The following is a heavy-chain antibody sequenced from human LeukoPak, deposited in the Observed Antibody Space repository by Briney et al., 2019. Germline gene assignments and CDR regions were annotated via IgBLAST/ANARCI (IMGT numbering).Heavy chain of an antibody. J-gene: IGHJ4*02. D-gene: IGHD6-13*01. CDR1: GFTLSSYE. V-gene: IGHV3-48*03. CDR3: ARGPYSSNWYVDY. Sequence: GGSLRLSCAASGFTLSSYEMNWVSLAPGKGLEWSSYISRTGNSIYYADSVKGRFTISRDSAKNSLYLQMNSLRAEDTAVYYCARGPYSSNWYVDYWGQGTLVTVAS. CDR2: ISRTGNSI.